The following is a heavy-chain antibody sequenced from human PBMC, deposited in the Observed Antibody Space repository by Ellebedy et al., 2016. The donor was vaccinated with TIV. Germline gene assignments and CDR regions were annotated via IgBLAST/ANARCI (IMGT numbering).Heavy chain of an antibody. D-gene: IGHD2-2*01. V-gene: IGHV1-3*01. CDR3: ARELVPAAGMEGFDP. CDR2: INAGNGNT. J-gene: IGHJ5*02. Sequence: ASVKVSCKASGYTFTTYPMHWVRQAPGQRLEWMGWINAGNGNTKYSQKFQGRVTITRDTSASTAYMELSSLRSEDTAVYYCARELVPAAGMEGFDPWGQGTLVTVSS. CDR1: GYTFTTYP.